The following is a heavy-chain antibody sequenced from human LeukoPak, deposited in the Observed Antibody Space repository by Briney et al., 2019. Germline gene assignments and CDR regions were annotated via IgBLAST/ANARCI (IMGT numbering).Heavy chain of an antibody. D-gene: IGHD2-15*01. Sequence: ASVKASCKASGYTFTSYGISWVRQAPGQGLEWMGWISAYNGNTNYAQKLQGRVTMTTDTSTSTAYMELRSLRSDDTAVYYCAREKRYRSGGSCYYSHDFDYWGQGTLVTVSS. J-gene: IGHJ4*02. V-gene: IGHV1-18*01. CDR1: GYTFTSYG. CDR3: AREKRYRSGGSCYYSHDFDY. CDR2: ISAYNGNT.